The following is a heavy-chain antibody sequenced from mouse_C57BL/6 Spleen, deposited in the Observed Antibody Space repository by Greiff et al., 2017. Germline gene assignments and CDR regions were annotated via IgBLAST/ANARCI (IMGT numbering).Heavy chain of an antibody. CDR2: IRLKSDNYAT. V-gene: IGHV6-3*01. D-gene: IGHD1-1*02. CDR3: TDGPNYYAMDY. J-gene: IGHJ4*01. CDR1: GFTFSNYW. Sequence: EVHLVESGGGLVQPGGSMKLSCVASGFTFSNYWMNWVRQSPEKGLEWVAQIRLKSDNYATHYAESVKGRFTISRDDSKSSVYLQMNNLRAEDTGIYYCTDGPNYYAMDYWGQGTSVTVSS.